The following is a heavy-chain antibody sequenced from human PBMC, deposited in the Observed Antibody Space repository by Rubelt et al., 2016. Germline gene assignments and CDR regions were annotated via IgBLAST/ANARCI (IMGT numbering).Heavy chain of an antibody. CDR2: ISSSSSYI. J-gene: IGHJ6*02. CDR3: ARDGYYYYGMDV. V-gene: IGHV3-21*01. Sequence: EVQLVESGGGLVKPGGSLRLSCAASGFTFSSYSMNWVRQAPGKGLEWVSSISSSSSYIYYADSVKGRFTSPRDKAKNALYRQRNSLRAEDTAVDYCARDGYYYYGMDVWGQGTTVTVSS. CDR1: GFTFSSYS.